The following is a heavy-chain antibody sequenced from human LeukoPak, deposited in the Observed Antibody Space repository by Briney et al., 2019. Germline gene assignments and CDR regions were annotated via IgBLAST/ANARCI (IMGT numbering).Heavy chain of an antibody. V-gene: IGHV4-34*01. Sequence: SETLSLTCAVYGGSFSGYYWSWIRQPPGKGLEWIGEINHSGRTNYNPSLKSRVTISVDTSKNQFSLKLSSVTAADTAVYYCARAPIVVVPAASMRYYYGMDVWGKGTTVTVSS. J-gene: IGHJ6*04. D-gene: IGHD2-2*01. CDR1: GGSFSGYY. CDR2: INHSGRT. CDR3: ARAPIVVVPAASMRYYYGMDV.